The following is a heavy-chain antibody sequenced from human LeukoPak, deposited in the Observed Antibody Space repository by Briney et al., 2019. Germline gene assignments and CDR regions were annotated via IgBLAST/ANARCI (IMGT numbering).Heavy chain of an antibody. CDR1: GDSFSSYY. D-gene: IGHD2-15*01. CDR3: AACSGGSCYRNDAFDI. J-gene: IGHJ3*02. CDR2: IYYSGST. V-gene: IGHV4-59*07. Sequence: PSDTLSLTCTVSGDSFSSYYWSWIRQPPGKGLEWIGYIYYSGSTNYNPSLKSRVTIFVDKSKNQFSLKLSYVTAADTAVYYCAACSGGSCYRNDAFDIWGEGTMVSVSS.